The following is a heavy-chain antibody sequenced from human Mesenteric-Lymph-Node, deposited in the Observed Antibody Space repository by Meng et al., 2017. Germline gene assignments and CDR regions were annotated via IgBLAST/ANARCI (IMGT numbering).Heavy chain of an antibody. Sequence: VQLVESGGGLVKPGGSLRLSCAASGFSFSSYSINWVRQAPGKGLEWVSSISSSSSHINYGDSVKGRFTISRDNSKNTLYLEMNSLRAEDTAVYYCARGSTFLDYWGQGALVTVSS. J-gene: IGHJ4*02. V-gene: IGHV3-21*06. CDR3: ARGSTFLDY. CDR2: ISSSSSHI. CDR1: GFSFSSYS.